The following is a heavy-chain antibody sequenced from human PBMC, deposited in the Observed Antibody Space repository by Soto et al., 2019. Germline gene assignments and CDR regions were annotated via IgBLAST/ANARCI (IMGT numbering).Heavy chain of an antibody. Sequence: QVQLVESGGGVVQPGRSLRLSCAASGFTFSSYGRHWVRQAPGKGLEWVAVISYDGSNKYYADSVKGRFTISRDNSKNTLYLQMNSLRAEDTAVNYGVKDRLPNYYSGMDVWGQGSTVTVSS. CDR2: ISYDGSNK. D-gene: IGHD2-15*01. CDR3: VKDRLPNYYSGMDV. CDR1: GFTFSSYG. J-gene: IGHJ6*02. V-gene: IGHV3-30*18.